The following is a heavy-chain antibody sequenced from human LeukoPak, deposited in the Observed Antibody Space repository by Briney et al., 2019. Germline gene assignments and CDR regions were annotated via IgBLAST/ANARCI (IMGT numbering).Heavy chain of an antibody. CDR2: ISWNSGGI. V-gene: IGHV3-9*01. J-gene: IGHJ6*03. CDR3: ARLGKYCSSTSCYSRLNYYYYYMDV. Sequence: GGSLRLSCAASGFTFDDYAMHWVRQAPGKGLEWVSGISWNSGGIGYADSVKGRFTISRDNAKNSLYLQMNSLRAEDTAVYYCARLGKYCSSTSCYSRLNYYYYYMDVWGKGTTVTISS. CDR1: GFTFDDYA. D-gene: IGHD2-2*01.